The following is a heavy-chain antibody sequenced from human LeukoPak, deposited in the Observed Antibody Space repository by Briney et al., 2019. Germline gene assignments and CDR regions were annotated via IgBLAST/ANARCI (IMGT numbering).Heavy chain of an antibody. J-gene: IGHJ4*02. CDR1: GYSISSGYY. CDR2: IYHSGST. D-gene: IGHD2-21*01. CDR3: AGSVVRNVDY. Sequence: SETLSLTCAVSGYSISSGYYWGWIRQPPGKGLEWIGGIYHSGSTYYSPSLKSRVTISVDTSKNQFSLKLSSVTAADTAVYYCAGSVVRNVDYWGQGTLVTVSS. V-gene: IGHV4-38-2*01.